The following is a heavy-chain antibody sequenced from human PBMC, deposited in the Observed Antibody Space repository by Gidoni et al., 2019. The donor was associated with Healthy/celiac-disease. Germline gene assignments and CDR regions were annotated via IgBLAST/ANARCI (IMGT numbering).Heavy chain of an antibody. Sequence: QVQLVASGGGVVLPGRSPRLSCAASRFPFSSSAMHWVRPAPAQGLGWVAVISDDGSNKYSADSVKGRFTITRDNSKNTLYLQMNSLRAEDTAVYYCARDGSPRGFWSGYYTGFYPEGVYYFDYWGQGTLVTVSS. CDR2: ISDDGSNK. J-gene: IGHJ4*02. V-gene: IGHV3-30-3*01. D-gene: IGHD3-3*01. CDR1: RFPFSSSA. CDR3: ARDGSPRGFWSGYYTGFYPEGVYYFDY.